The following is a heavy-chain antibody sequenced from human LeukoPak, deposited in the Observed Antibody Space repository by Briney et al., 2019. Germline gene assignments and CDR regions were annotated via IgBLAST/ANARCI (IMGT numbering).Heavy chain of an antibody. Sequence: SGTLSLTCTVSAGSISSYYWSWVRQPPGRGLEWIGHIYYSGSTNYNPSLKSRVTISVDTSKNQFSLKLRSVTAADTAVYYCARRGSGSYSPFDYWGQGTLVTVSS. CDR1: AGSISSYY. D-gene: IGHD3-10*01. CDR3: ARRGSGSYSPFDY. J-gene: IGHJ4*02. V-gene: IGHV4-59*08. CDR2: IYYSGST.